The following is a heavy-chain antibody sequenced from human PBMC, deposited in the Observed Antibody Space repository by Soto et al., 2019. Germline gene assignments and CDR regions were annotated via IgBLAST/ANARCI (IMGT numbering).Heavy chain of an antibody. CDR2: ISGSGGST. CDR3: AKPAGITMVRGVSPREDY. CDR1: GFTFSSYA. D-gene: IGHD3-10*01. V-gene: IGHV3-23*01. J-gene: IGHJ4*02. Sequence: GGSLRLSCAASGFTFSSYAMSWVRQAPGKGLEWVSAISGSGGSTYYADSVKGRFTISRDNSKNTLYLQMNSLRAEDTAVYYCAKPAGITMVRGVSPREDYWGQGTLVTVSS.